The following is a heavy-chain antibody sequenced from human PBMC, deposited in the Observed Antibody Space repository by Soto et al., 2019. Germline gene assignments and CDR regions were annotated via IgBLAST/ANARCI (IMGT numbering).Heavy chain of an antibody. CDR2: MNPNSGNT. CDR1: GYTFTSHD. V-gene: IGHV1-8*01. D-gene: IGHD4-17*01. CDR3: ARWDYGYYARFDY. Sequence: QVQLVQYGAEVKKSGASVKVSCTASGYTFTSHDINWVRQATGQGLEWMGWMNPNSGNTGYAQKFQGRVTMTRNTSISTAYMELSSLRSEDTAVYYCARWDYGYYARFDYWGQGTLVTVSS. J-gene: IGHJ4*02.